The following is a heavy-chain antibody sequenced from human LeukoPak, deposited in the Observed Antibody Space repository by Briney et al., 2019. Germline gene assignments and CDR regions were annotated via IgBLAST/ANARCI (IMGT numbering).Heavy chain of an antibody. CDR1: GFTFRSYG. J-gene: IGHJ4*02. Sequence: GGSLRLSCAASGFTFRSYGMPWVRRAPGKGLEWVAVISYDGSNKYYADSVKGRFTISRDNSKNTLYLQMNSLGAEDTAVYYCAKDLYFYYDSSGPFDYWGQGTLVTVSS. D-gene: IGHD3-22*01. V-gene: IGHV3-33*06. CDR2: ISYDGSNK. CDR3: AKDLYFYYDSSGPFDY.